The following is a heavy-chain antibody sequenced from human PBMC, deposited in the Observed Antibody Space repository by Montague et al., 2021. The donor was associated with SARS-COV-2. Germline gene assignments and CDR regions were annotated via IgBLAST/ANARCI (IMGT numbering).Heavy chain of an antibody. CDR2: IYYGGST. D-gene: IGHD3-3*01. CDR1: GGSISSYY. CDR3: ARDKPDYDFWPGYGMDV. V-gene: IGHV4-59*01. Sequence: SETLSLTCTVSGGSISSYYWSWIRQPPGKGLEWIGYIYYGGSTNYNPSLKSRVTISVDTSKNQFSLKLSSVTAADTAVYYCARDKPDYDFWPGYGMDVWGQGTTVTVSS. J-gene: IGHJ6*02.